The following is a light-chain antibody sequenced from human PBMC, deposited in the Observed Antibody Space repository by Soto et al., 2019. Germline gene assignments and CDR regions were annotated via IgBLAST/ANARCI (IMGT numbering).Light chain of an antibody. Sequence: SYELTQPPSMSVAPGQTARITCGGNNIGSKSVHWYQQKPGQAPVLVVYADSDRPSRIPERFSGSNSGNTATLTISRVEAGDEADYYCQVWDSSSDHYVFGSGTKLPS. CDR3: QVWDSSSDHYV. J-gene: IGLJ1*01. V-gene: IGLV3-21*02. CDR1: NIGSKS. CDR2: ADS.